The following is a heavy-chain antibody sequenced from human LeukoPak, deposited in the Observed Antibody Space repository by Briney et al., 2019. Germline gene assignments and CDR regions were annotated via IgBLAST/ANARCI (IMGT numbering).Heavy chain of an antibody. V-gene: IGHV1-18*04. CDR2: ISAYNGNT. Sequence: ASVKVSCKASGYTFTGYYMHWVRQAPGQGLEWMGWISAYNGNTNCAQKLQGRVTMTTDTSTSTAYMELRSLRSDDTAVYYCARAWEYSYGCLDYWGQGTLVTVSS. J-gene: IGHJ4*02. CDR1: GYTFTGYY. CDR3: ARAWEYSYGCLDY. D-gene: IGHD5-18*01.